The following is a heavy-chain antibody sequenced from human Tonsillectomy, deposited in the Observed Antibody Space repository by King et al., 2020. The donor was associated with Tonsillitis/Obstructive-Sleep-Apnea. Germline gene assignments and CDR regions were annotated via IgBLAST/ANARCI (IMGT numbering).Heavy chain of an antibody. D-gene: IGHD3-9*01. Sequence: VQLVESGGGVVQPGRSLRLSCAASGFTFSSYAIHWVRQAPGKGLEWVAVISYDESNKYYADSVKGRFTISRDNSKNTLYLQMNSLRAEDTAIYYCTRXVYDIXTGPPRXWGXGTLVTVS. V-gene: IGHV3-30*04. CDR2: ISYDESNK. CDR1: GFTFSSYA. CDR3: TRXVYDIXTGPPRX. J-gene: IGHJ1*01.